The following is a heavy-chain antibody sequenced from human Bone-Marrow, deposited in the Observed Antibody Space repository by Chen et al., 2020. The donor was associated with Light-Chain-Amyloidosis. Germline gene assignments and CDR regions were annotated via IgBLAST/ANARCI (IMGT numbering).Heavy chain of an antibody. J-gene: IGHJ3*02. CDR3: AREGPGYCTNGVCYTGVRDAFDI. CDR1: GFTFSSYW. Sequence: EVQLVESGGGLVQPGGSLRLSCAASGFTFSSYWMRWVRQAPGKGLEWVANIKQEGSEKYYVDSVKGRFTISRDNAKNSLYLQMNSLRAEDTAVYYCAREGPGYCTNGVCYTGVRDAFDIWGQGTMVTVSS. V-gene: IGHV3-7*01. D-gene: IGHD2-8*01. CDR2: IKQEGSEK.